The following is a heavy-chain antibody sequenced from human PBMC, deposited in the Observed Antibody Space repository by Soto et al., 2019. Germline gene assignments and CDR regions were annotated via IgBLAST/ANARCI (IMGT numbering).Heavy chain of an antibody. Sequence: GGSLRLSCATSGFTFNSYSLNWVPPAPRKGLEWVSSISSSSYIYYADSVKGRFTISRDNAKNSLYLQMNSLRAEDTAVYYCARDRDSGYDYPPYLDYWGQGTQVTVSS. CDR3: ARDRDSGYDYPPYLDY. J-gene: IGHJ4*02. D-gene: IGHD5-12*01. CDR2: ISSSSYI. V-gene: IGHV3-21*01. CDR1: GFTFNSYS.